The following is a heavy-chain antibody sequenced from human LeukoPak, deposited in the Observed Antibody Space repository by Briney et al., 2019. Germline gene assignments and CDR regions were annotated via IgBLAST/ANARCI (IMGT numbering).Heavy chain of an antibody. V-gene: IGHV4-59*01. CDR3: ARGGQWAETNWFDP. CDR2: IYFSGHT. CDR1: DGSISDYH. J-gene: IGHJ5*02. Sequence: SETLSLTCTVSDGSISDYHWVWIRQPPGKGLEWIGDIYFSGHTDYTPSLRGRVSMSIDAPRNHFSLKVDSVTTADTAVYYCARGGQWAETNWFDPWGRGILVSVS. D-gene: IGHD1-26*01.